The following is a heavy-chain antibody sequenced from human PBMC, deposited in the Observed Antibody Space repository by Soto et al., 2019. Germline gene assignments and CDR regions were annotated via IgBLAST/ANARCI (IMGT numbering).Heavy chain of an antibody. Sequence: QVQLVQSGAEVKRPGASVRVSCRASGYSFSDYYAHWVRQAPGQGPEWMGWVDPNNGETHYVEKFRGRVTMTTDTSISTAYMELTRLTSDDTALYYCTRRPMWRPPQIKDYGMGVWGQGTAVTVFS. V-gene: IGHV1-2*02. CDR3: TRRPMWRPPQIKDYGMGV. D-gene: IGHD2-21*01. J-gene: IGHJ6*02. CDR2: VDPNNGET. CDR1: GYSFSDYY.